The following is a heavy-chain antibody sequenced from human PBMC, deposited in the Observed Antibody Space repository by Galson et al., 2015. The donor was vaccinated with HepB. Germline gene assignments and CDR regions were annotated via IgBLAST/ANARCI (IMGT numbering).Heavy chain of an antibody. D-gene: IGHD2-21*02. J-gene: IGHJ4*02. Sequence: SVKVSCKASGFTCTSSAVQWVRQARGQRLEWIGWIVVGSGNTNYAQKFQERVTITRDMSTSTAYMELSSLRSEDTAVYYCAADLNCGGDCYFDYWGQGTLVTVSS. CDR3: AADLNCGGDCYFDY. CDR2: IVVGSGNT. V-gene: IGHV1-58*01. CDR1: GFTCTSSA.